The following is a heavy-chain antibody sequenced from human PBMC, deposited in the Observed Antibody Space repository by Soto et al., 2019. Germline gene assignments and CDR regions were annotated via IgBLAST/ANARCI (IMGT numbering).Heavy chain of an antibody. CDR2: ISYDGSNK. CDR1: GFTFSSYG. J-gene: IGHJ4*02. Sequence: QVQLVESGGGVVQPGRSLRLSCAASGFTFSSYGMHWVRQAPGKGLEWVAVISYDGSNKYYADSVKGRFTISRDNSKNTLYLQMNRLRAEDTAVYYCAKDLWSGSYYPLDYWGQGTLVTVSS. D-gene: IGHD1-26*01. CDR3: AKDLWSGSYYPLDY. V-gene: IGHV3-30*18.